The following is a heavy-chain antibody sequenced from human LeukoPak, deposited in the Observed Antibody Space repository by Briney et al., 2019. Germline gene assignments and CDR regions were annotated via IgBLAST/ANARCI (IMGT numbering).Heavy chain of an antibody. CDR2: INHSGST. Sequence: SETLSLTCAVYGGSFSGYYWSWIRQPPGKGLEWIGEINHSGSTNYNPSLKSRVTISVDTTKNQFSLKLSSVTAADTAVYYCATGLMIRGGSDAFDIWGQGTMVTVSS. J-gene: IGHJ3*02. D-gene: IGHD3-10*01. CDR3: ATGLMIRGGSDAFDI. CDR1: GGSFSGYY. V-gene: IGHV4-34*01.